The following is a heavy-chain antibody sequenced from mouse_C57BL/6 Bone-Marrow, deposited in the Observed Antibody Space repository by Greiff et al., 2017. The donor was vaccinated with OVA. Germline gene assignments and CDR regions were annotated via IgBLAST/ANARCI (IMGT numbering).Heavy chain of an antibody. CDR1: GYTFTNYW. V-gene: IGHV1-63*01. J-gene: IGHJ1*03. CDR2: IYPGGGYT. D-gene: IGHD4-1*01. Sequence: QVHVKQSGAELVRPGTSVKMSCKASGYTFTNYWIGWAKQRPGHGLEWIGDIYPGGGYTNYNEKFKGKATLTADKSSSTAYMQFSSLTSEDSAIYYCARLRVGHWYFDVWGTGTTVTVSS. CDR3: ARLRVGHWYFDV.